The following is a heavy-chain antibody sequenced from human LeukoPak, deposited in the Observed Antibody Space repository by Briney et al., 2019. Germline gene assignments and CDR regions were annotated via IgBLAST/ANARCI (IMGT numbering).Heavy chain of an antibody. CDR1: GFTFSSYA. Sequence: GGSLTLSCAASGFTFSSYAVSWVRQAPGKGLEWVSAISTSGCGTYYADSVKGRFTVSRDNSKNTLFLQMDSLSAEDTAIYYCAKTLTHGSRPHGGEGTPVAFSA. J-gene: IGHJ4*02. CDR3: AKTLTHGSRPH. D-gene: IGHD6-13*01. CDR2: ISTSGCGT. V-gene: IGHV3-23*01.